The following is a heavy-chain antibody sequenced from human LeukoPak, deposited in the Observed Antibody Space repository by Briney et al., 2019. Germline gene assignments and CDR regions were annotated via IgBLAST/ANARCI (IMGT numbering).Heavy chain of an antibody. V-gene: IGHV4-4*07. CDR3: ARDSVIWGIRWFDP. J-gene: IGHJ5*02. CDR2: IYTSGST. Sequence: SETLSLTCTVSGGSLSSYYWSWIRQPAGKGLEWIGRIYTSGSTNYNPSLKSRVSMSVDTSKNQFSLKLSSVTAADTAVYYCARDSVIWGIRWFDPWGQGTLVTVSS. D-gene: IGHD3-16*01. CDR1: GGSLSSYY.